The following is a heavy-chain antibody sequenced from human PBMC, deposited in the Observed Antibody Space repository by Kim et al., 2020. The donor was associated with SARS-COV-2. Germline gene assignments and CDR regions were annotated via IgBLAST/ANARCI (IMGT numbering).Heavy chain of an antibody. CDR3: AIIPDRPLTMVRGVNPLLFDY. CDR1: GYSFTSYW. V-gene: IGHV5-10-1*01. J-gene: IGHJ4*02. CDR2: IDPSDSYT. D-gene: IGHD3-10*01. Sequence: GESLKISCKGSGYSFTSYWISWVRQMPGKGLEWMGRIDPSDSYTNYSPSFQGHVTISADKSISTAYLQWSSLKASDTAMYYCAIIPDRPLTMVRGVNPLLFDYWGQGTLVTVSS.